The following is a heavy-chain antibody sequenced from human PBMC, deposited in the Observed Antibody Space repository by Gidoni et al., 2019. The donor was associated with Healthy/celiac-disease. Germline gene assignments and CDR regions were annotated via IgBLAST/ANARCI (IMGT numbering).Heavy chain of an antibody. Sequence: QVQLVQSGAEVKKPGASVKVSCKVSGDTLTALSMHWVRQDPGKGLEWLGGVGPKECETIYAHKSQGRVTMTEDTSTDTAYMELISLRSEDTAVYYCATDLTRGWLQSVGSFDYWGQGTLVTVSS. CDR2: VGPKECET. CDR3: ATDLTRGWLQSVGSFDY. CDR1: GDTLTALS. V-gene: IGHV1-24*01. D-gene: IGHD5-12*01. J-gene: IGHJ4*02.